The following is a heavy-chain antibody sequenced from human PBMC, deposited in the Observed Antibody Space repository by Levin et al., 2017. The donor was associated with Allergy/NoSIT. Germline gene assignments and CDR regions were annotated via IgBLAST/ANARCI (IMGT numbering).Heavy chain of an antibody. CDR2: INHSGST. V-gene: IGHV4-34*01. Sequence: SETLSLTCAVYGGSFSGYYWSWIRQPPGKGLEWIGEINHSGSTNYNPSLKSRVTISVDTSKNQFSLKLSSVTAADTAVYYCARLIHGYYTYYFDYWGQGTLVTVSS. CDR1: GGSFSGYY. J-gene: IGHJ4*02. D-gene: IGHD3-3*01. CDR3: ARLIHGYYTYYFDY.